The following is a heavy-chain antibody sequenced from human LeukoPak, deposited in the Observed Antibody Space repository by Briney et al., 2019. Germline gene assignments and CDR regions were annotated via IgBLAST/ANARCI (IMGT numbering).Heavy chain of an antibody. Sequence: GASVKVSCKASGYTFTSYGISWVRQAPGQGLEWMGRISAYNGNTNYAQKLQGRVTMTTDTSTSTAYMELRSLRSDDTAVYYCARALVIADLDWFDPWGQGTLVTVSS. V-gene: IGHV1-18*01. CDR2: ISAYNGNT. CDR3: ARALVIADLDWFDP. CDR1: GYTFTSYG. D-gene: IGHD3-22*01. J-gene: IGHJ5*02.